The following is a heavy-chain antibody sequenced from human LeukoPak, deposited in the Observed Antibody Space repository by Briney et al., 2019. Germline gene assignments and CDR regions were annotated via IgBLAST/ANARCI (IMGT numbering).Heavy chain of an antibody. CDR3: ARGYCSSTSCYEGGYFDY. Sequence: GSSVKVSCKASGGTFSSYAISWVRQAPGQGLEWMGRIIPIFGTANYAQKFQGRVTITTDESTSTAYMELGSLRSEDTAVYYCARGYCSSTSCYEGGYFDYWGQGTLVTVSS. CDR2: IIPIFGTA. D-gene: IGHD2-2*01. CDR1: GGTFSSYA. V-gene: IGHV1-69*05. J-gene: IGHJ4*02.